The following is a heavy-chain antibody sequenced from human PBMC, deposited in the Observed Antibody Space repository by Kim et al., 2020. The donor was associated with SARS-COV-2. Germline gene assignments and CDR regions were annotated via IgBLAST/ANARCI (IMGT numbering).Heavy chain of an antibody. CDR1: GFTFSSYA. Sequence: GGSLRLSCAASGFTFSSYAMSWVRQAPGKGLEWVSAISGSGGSTYYADSVKGRFTISRDNSKNTLYLQMNSLRAEDTAVYYCAKPLSVYGSGSYDPWGQGTLVTVSS. CDR2: ISGSGGST. CDR3: AKPLSVYGSGSYDP. V-gene: IGHV3-23*01. D-gene: IGHD3-10*01. J-gene: IGHJ5*02.